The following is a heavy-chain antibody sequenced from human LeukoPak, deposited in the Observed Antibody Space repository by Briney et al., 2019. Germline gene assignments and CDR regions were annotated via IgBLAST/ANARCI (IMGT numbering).Heavy chain of an antibody. Sequence: SVKVSCKASGGTFSSYAISWVRQAPGQGLEGTGGIIPIFGTANYAQKFQGRVTITADESTSTAYMELSSLRSEDTAVYYCARTQIDHVKYGMDVWGKGTTVTVSS. J-gene: IGHJ6*04. CDR2: IIPIFGTA. CDR3: ARTQIDHVKYGMDV. CDR1: GGTFSSYA. V-gene: IGHV1-69*13.